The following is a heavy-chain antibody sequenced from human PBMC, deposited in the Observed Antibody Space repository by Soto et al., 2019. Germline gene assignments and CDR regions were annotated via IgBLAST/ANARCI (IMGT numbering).Heavy chain of an antibody. D-gene: IGHD3-10*01. J-gene: IGHJ4*02. CDR3: ARDLWFSARPPN. CDR1: GGTFSSYA. CDR2: IIPIFGTA. V-gene: IGHV1-69*13. Sequence: SVKVSCKASGGTFSSYAISWVRQAPGQGLEWMGGIIPIFGTANYAQKFQGIVTITADESTSTAYMELSSLRSEDTAVYYCARDLWFSARPPNWGQGTLVTVSS.